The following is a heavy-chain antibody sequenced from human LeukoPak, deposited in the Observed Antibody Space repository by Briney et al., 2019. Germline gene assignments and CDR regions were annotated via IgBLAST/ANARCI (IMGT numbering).Heavy chain of an antibody. V-gene: IGHV3-23*01. J-gene: IGHJ6*02. CDR3: AKHMGDSEYYGLDV. CDR2: ISGSGGST. CDR1: GFTFSSYA. Sequence: GGSLRLSCASSGFTFSSYAMSWVRQAPGKGLEWVSSISGSGGSTYYADSVQGRFTISRDSSKNTLYLQMSSLRAEDTAVYYCAKHMGDSEYYGLDVWGQGTTVTVSS. D-gene: IGHD3-16*01.